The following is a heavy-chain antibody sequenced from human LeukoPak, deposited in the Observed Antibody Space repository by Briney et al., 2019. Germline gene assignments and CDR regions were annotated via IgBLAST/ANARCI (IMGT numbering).Heavy chain of an antibody. J-gene: IGHJ6*02. V-gene: IGHV3-7*03. CDR3: ARGGGLDV. Sequence: GGSLRLSCAASGFTFSSYWMNWARQAPGKGLEGVASINHNGNVNYYVDSVKGRFTISRDNAKNSLYLQMSNLRAEDTAVYFCARGGGLDVWGQGATVTVSS. CDR2: INHNGNVN. D-gene: IGHD3-16*01. CDR1: GFTFSSYW.